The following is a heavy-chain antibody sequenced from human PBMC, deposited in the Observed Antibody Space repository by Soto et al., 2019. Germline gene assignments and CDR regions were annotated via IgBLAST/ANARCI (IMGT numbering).Heavy chain of an antibody. CDR2: IIPILGIA. J-gene: IGHJ4*02. Sequence: QVQLVQSGAEVKKPGSSVKVSCKASGGTFSSYTISWVRQAPGQGLEWMGRIIPILGIANYAQKFKGRVTITADKSTSTAYMELSSLRSEDTAVYYCARTDEQDYDFWSGYTFDYWGQGTLVTVSS. V-gene: IGHV1-69*02. CDR1: GGTFSSYT. D-gene: IGHD3-3*01. CDR3: ARTDEQDYDFWSGYTFDY.